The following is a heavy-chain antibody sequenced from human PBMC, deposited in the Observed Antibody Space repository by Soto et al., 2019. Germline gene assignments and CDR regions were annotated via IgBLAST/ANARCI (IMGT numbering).Heavy chain of an antibody. CDR2: ISSSSSTI. CDR3: ARPLIPSQSPCGMAF. D-gene: IGHD2-21*01. Sequence: GGSLRLSCAASGFTFSSYSMNWVRQAPGKGLEWVSYISSSSSTIYYADSVKGRFTISRDNAKNSLYLQMNSLRDEDTAVYYFARPLIPSQSPCGMAFWGQGSSVTVSS. J-gene: IGHJ6*02. V-gene: IGHV3-48*02. CDR1: GFTFSSYS.